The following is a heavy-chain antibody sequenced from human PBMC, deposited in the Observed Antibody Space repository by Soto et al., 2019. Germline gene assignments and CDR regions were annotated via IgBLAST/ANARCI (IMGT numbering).Heavy chain of an antibody. CDR2: IYYSGST. J-gene: IGHJ3*02. CDR1: GGSISSSSYY. D-gene: IGHD1-7*01. V-gene: IGHV4-39*01. Sequence: SETLSLTCTVSGGSISSSSYYWGWIRQPPGKGLEWIGSIYYSGSTYYNPSLKSRVTISVDTSKNQFSPKLSSVTAADTAVYYCARQLEIRDAFDIWGQGTMVTVSS. CDR3: ARQLEIRDAFDI.